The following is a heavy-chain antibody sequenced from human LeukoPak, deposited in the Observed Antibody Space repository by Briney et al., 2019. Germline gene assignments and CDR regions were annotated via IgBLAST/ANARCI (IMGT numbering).Heavy chain of an antibody. D-gene: IGHD3-3*01. CDR2: INHSEST. Sequence: SETLSLTCAVYGGSFSGYYWSWIRQPPGKGLEWIGEINHSESTNYNPSLKSRVTISVDTSKNQFSLKLSSVTAAASAVYYCARHYPQSGYPFDYWGQGTLVTVSS. CDR3: ARHYPQSGYPFDY. CDR1: GGSFSGYY. J-gene: IGHJ4*02. V-gene: IGHV4-34*01.